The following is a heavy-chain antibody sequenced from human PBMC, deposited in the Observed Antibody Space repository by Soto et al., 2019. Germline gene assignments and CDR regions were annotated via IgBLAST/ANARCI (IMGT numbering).Heavy chain of an antibody. V-gene: IGHV3-48*01. CDR1: GFTFGSYS. J-gene: IGHJ3*02. CDR3: ATEMGGWITMFRYYVNAFDN. D-gene: IGHD3-10*01. CDR2: VSSNDETI. Sequence: GGSLRLSCATSGFTFGSYSRKWVREAPGKGLEWVSYVSSNDETISYADSVKGRFTISRDNAKKSLYLQMNSLRAEDTAVYSCATEMGGWITMFRYYVNAFDNSGQGTLVT.